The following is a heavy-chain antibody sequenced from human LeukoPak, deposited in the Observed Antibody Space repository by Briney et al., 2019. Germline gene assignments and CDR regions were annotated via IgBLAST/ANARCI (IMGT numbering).Heavy chain of an antibody. Sequence: SETLSLTCTVSGGSISSSSYYWGWIRQPPGKGLEWIGRIYTSGSTNYNPSLKSRVTMSVDTSKNQFSLKLSSVTAADTAVYYCAREERFGEPCLYWGQGTLVTVSS. CDR3: AREERFGEPCLY. J-gene: IGHJ4*02. CDR2: IYTSGST. V-gene: IGHV4-39*07. D-gene: IGHD3-10*01. CDR1: GGSISSSSYY.